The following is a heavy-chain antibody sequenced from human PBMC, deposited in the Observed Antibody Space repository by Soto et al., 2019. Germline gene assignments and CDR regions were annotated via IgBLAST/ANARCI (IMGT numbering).Heavy chain of an antibody. V-gene: IGHV1-58*01. D-gene: IGHD2-2*02. CDR2: IVVGSGNT. Sequence: SVKVSCKASGFTFTSSAVQWVRQARGQRLEWIGWIVVGSGNTNYAQKFQERVTITRDMSTSTAYMELSSLRSEDTAVYYCAADIVVVPAAIGTDYYYYGMDVWGQGTTVTVSS. CDR3: AADIVVVPAAIGTDYYYYGMDV. J-gene: IGHJ6*02. CDR1: GFTFTSSA.